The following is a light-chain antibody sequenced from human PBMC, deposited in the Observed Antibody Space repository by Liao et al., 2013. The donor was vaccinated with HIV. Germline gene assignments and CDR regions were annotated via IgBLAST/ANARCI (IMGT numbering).Light chain of an antibody. Sequence: SYELTQPPSVSVSPGQTASITCSGDKLGHKYTYWYQQKPGQSPVLVIYQDGKRPSGIPERFSGSNSGNTATLTISGTQPMDEADYYCQAWDSSTGLRRRYVNFG. J-gene: IGLJ1*01. CDR1: KLGHKY. V-gene: IGLV3-1*01. CDR2: QDG. CDR3: QAWDSSTGLRRRYVN.